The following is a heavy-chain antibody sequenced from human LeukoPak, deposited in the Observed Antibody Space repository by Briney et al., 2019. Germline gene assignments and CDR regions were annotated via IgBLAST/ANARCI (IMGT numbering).Heavy chain of an antibody. CDR3: ARHVSPNDASDI. J-gene: IGHJ3*02. CDR2: IYHSGST. D-gene: IGHD3-16*01. V-gene: IGHV4-38-2*01. Sequence: PSETLSLTCAVSGYSISSGYYWGWIRQPPGKGLEWIGSIYHSGSTYYNPSLKSRVTISVDTSKNQFSLKLSSVTAADTAVYYCARHVSPNDASDIWGRGTMVTVSS. CDR1: GYSISSGYY.